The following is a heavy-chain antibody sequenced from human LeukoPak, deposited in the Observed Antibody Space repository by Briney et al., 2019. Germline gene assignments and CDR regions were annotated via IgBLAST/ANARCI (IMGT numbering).Heavy chain of an antibody. CDR2: ISGSGGST. Sequence: GGSLRLSCAASGFSFSSNGMNWVRQAPGKGLEWVSAISGSGGSTYYADSVKGRFTISRDNSKNTLYLQMNSLRAEDTAVYYCAKDGLWFGIDYWGQGTLVTVSS. CDR1: GFSFSSNG. D-gene: IGHD3-10*01. CDR3: AKDGLWFGIDY. V-gene: IGHV3-23*01. J-gene: IGHJ4*02.